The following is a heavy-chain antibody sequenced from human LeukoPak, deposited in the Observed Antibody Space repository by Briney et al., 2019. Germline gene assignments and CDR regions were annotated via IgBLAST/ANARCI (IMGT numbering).Heavy chain of an antibody. J-gene: IGHJ3*02. Sequence: GASVKVSCKASGYTFTSYYMHWVRQAPGQGLEWMGIINPSGGSTSYAQKFQGRVTMTRDMSTSTVYMELSSLRSEDTAVYYCARERSPVTYYYDSSGYYHDAFDIWGQGTMVTVSS. CDR1: GYTFTSYY. V-gene: IGHV1-46*01. CDR2: INPSGGST. D-gene: IGHD3-22*01. CDR3: ARERSPVTYYYDSSGYYHDAFDI.